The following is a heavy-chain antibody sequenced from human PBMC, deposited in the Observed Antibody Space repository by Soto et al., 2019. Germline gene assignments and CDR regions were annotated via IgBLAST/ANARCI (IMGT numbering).Heavy chain of an antibody. J-gene: IGHJ4*02. V-gene: IGHV5-51*01. Sequence: PGESLKISCKGSGYSFTSYWIAWVRQMPGKGLEWMGTVYPSDSHTRYSPSFQGQVTISADKSISTAYLQWSSLKASDTAMYYCARQSGETYTPMDHWGQGTLVTVSS. CDR2: VYPSDSHT. CDR1: GYSFTSYW. D-gene: IGHD5-18*01. CDR3: ARQSGETYTPMDH.